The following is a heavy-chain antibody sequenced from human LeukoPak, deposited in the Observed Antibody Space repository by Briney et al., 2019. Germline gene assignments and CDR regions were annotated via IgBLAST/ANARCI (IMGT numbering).Heavy chain of an antibody. Sequence: GGSLRLSCAASGFTFSSYAMSWVRQAPGKGLEWVSAISGSGGSTYYADSVKGRFTISRDNSKNTLYLQMNSLRAEDTAVYYCAKVHPGVLDCSSTSCYSFGGLDYWGQGTLVTVSS. CDR1: GFTFSSYA. V-gene: IGHV3-23*01. D-gene: IGHD2-2*02. J-gene: IGHJ4*02. CDR3: AKVHPGVLDCSSTSCYSFGGLDY. CDR2: ISGSGGST.